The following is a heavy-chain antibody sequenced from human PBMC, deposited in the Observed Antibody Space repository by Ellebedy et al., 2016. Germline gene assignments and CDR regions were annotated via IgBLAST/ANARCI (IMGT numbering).Heavy chain of an antibody. CDR3: ARDRGDTRGYSGYDFLHWYFDL. Sequence: GGSLRLSXAASGFNFRTYRMNWIRQAPGKGLEWVSLISDGGVSIYYADSVKGRFTISRDNSKNTLYLQMNSLRAEDTAVYYCARDRGDTRGYSGYDFLHWYFDLWGRGTLVTVSS. J-gene: IGHJ2*01. CDR2: ISDGGVSI. V-gene: IGHV3-21*01. D-gene: IGHD5-12*01. CDR1: GFNFRTYR.